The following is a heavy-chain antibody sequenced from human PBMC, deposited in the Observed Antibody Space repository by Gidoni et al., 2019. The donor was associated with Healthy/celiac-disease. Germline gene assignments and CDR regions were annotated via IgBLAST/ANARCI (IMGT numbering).Heavy chain of an antibody. CDR3: ARAGGIFKGKKGYCSGGSCYEIDY. CDR2: IYYSGST. CDR1: GGSISSGGYY. V-gene: IGHV4-31*03. D-gene: IGHD2-15*01. J-gene: IGHJ4*02. Sequence: QVQLQESGPGLVKPSQTLSLTCTVSGGSISSGGYYWSWFRQHPGKGLEWIRYIYYSGSTYYNPSLKSRVTISVDTSKNQFSLKLSSVTAADTAVYYCARAGGIFKGKKGYCSGGSCYEIDYWGQGTLVTVSS.